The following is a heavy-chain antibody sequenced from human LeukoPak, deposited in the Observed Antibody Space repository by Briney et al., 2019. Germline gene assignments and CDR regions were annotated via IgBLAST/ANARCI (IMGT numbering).Heavy chain of an antibody. CDR2: IRSKANSYAT. V-gene: IGHV3-73*01. D-gene: IGHD2/OR15-2a*01. CDR3: ARDWFHAIDY. J-gene: IGHJ4*02. CDR1: GFTFSGST. Sequence: SGGSLRLSCVASGFTFSGSTMHWVGQASGKGLEWVGRIRSKANSYATAYAASVEGRFTISRDNAKNTLYLQMNSLRAEDTAVYYCARDWFHAIDYWGQGTLVTVSS.